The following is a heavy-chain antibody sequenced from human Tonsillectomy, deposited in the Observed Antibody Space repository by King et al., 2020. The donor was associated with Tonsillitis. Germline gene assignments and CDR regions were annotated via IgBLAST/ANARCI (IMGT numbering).Heavy chain of an antibody. Sequence: VQLVESGGGLVQPGGSLRVSCAASGFTFSSYAMSWVRQAPGKGLECVSGISGTRVTTYYADSVKGRFTISRDNSKNTLYLQMNSLRAEDTAVYYCAKGDMGYYYYGMDVWGQGTTVTVSS. V-gene: IGHV3-23*04. D-gene: IGHD3-16*01. J-gene: IGHJ6*02. CDR2: ISGTRVTT. CDR3: AKGDMGYYYYGMDV. CDR1: GFTFSSYA.